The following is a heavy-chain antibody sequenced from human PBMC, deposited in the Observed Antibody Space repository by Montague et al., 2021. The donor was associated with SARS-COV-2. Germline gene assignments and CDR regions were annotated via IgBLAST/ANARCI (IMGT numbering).Heavy chain of an antibody. V-gene: IGHV4-59*01. Sequence: SETLSLTSTVSGGSISPYYWSWIRQPPGKGLEWIGNIYYTGSTXXXSSXXXRLTISVDTSENQFSLKVTSVTPADTAVYYCARVGWELRVGDYYFDYWGQGTLVTVSS. CDR1: GGSISPYY. J-gene: IGHJ4*02. D-gene: IGHD1-26*01. CDR3: ARVGWELRVGDYYFDY. CDR2: IYYTGST.